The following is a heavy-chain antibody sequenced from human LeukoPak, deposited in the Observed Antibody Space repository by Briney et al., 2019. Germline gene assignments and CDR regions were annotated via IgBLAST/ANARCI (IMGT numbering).Heavy chain of an antibody. J-gene: IGHJ5*02. V-gene: IGHV3-48*03. CDR1: GFTFSSYE. Sequence: QAGGPLRLSCAASGFTFSSYEMNWVRQAPGKGLEWVSYISSSGSTIYYADSVKGRFTISRDNAKNSLYLQMNSLRAEDTAVYYCAGRPEWELPGWFDPWGQGTLVIVSS. CDR2: ISSSGSTI. CDR3: AGRPEWELPGWFDP. D-gene: IGHD1-26*01.